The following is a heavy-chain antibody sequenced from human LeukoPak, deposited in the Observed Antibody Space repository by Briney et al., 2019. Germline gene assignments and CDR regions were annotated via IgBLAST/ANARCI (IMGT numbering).Heavy chain of an antibody. CDR1: GYTFTSYY. CDR2: INPSGGST. J-gene: IGHJ6*03. V-gene: IGHV1-46*01. CDR3: ARVNRSPLGDYSNLNRGYYYMDV. Sequence: GASVKVSCKASGYTFTSYYMHWVRQAPGQGLEWMGIINPSGGSTSYAQKFQGRVTMTRDTSTSTVYMELSSLRSEDTAVYYCARVNRSPLGDYSNLNRGYYYMDVWGKGTTVTVSS. D-gene: IGHD4-11*01.